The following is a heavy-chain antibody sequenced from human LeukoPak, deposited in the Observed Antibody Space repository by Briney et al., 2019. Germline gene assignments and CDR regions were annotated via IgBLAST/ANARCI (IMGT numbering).Heavy chain of an antibody. CDR1: GGPFSIYY. V-gene: IGHV4-34*01. J-gene: IGHJ6*04. CDR2: INHSGRT. D-gene: IGHD3-10*01. Sequence: SETLSLTCAVYGGPFSIYYWSWTRQPPGKGLEWIGEINHSGRTNYNPSLKSRVTISVDTSKNQFSLKLSSVTAADTAVYYCAREAFTMVRGVIIESYYNYYGMDVWGKGTTVTASS. CDR3: AREAFTMVRGVIIESYYNYYGMDV.